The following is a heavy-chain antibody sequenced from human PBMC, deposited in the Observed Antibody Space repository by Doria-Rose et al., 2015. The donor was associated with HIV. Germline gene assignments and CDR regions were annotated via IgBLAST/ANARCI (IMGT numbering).Heavy chain of an antibody. V-gene: IGHV2-26*01. Sequence: QVTLKESGPVLVKPTETLTLTCTVSGVSLSSPGMGVSWIRQHPGKALEWLANIYSDDGRSYKTSLQIRLTISSGTTKSQVVLTMTDMDPVDTATYYCARIKSSRWYHKSYFDFWGQGTLVIVSA. CDR3: ARIKSSRWYHKSYFDF. J-gene: IGHJ4*02. CDR1: GVSLSSPGMG. D-gene: IGHD6-13*01. CDR2: IYSDDGR.